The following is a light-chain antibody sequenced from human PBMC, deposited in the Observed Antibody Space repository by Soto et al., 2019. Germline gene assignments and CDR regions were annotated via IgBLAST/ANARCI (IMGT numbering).Light chain of an antibody. CDR1: QSVSSY. Sequence: IVLTQSPATLSLSPGERATLSCRASQSVSSYLAWYQQKPGQAPRLLIYDASNRATGIPARFSGSGSETDFTLTISSLRSEDSAVYHCQQYNNWPITFGQGTRLEIK. J-gene: IGKJ5*01. CDR3: QQYNNWPIT. CDR2: DAS. V-gene: IGKV3-11*01.